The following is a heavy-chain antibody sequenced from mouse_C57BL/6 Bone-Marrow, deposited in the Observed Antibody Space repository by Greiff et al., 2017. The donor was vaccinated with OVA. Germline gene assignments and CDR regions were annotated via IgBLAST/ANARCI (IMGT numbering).Heavy chain of an antibody. CDR2: IRLKSDNYAT. J-gene: IGHJ4*01. Sequence: EVKVEESGGVLVQPGGSMKLSCVASGFTFSNYWMNWVRQSPEKGLEWVAQIRLKSDNYATHYAESVKGRFTISRDDSKSSVYLQMNNLRAEDTGIYYCTVPIYYGNCYAMDYWGQGNSAPVSS. V-gene: IGHV6-3*01. CDR1: GFTFSNYW. D-gene: IGHD2-1*01. CDR3: TVPIYYGNCYAMDY.